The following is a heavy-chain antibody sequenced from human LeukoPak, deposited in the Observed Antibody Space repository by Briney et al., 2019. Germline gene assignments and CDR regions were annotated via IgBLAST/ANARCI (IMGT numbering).Heavy chain of an antibody. CDR3: TTDTGYDFWYYFDY. CDR1: AFTVSNAW. CDR2: IKSKSDGGTT. Sequence: KPAQSLRPSCAPSAFTVSNAWMSWVRHAPGEWLGWVGRIKSKSDGGTTDYAAPVKGRFTISRDDSKNTLYLQMSSLKTEDTAVYYCTTDTGYDFWYYFDYWGQGTLVTVSS. V-gene: IGHV3-15*01. J-gene: IGHJ4*02. D-gene: IGHD3-3*01.